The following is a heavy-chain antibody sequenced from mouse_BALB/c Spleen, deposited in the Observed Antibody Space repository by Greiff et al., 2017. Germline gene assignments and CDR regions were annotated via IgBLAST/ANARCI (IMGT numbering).Heavy chain of an antibody. D-gene: IGHD1-1*01. Sequence: EVQLQQSGPELVKPGASVKMSCKASGYTFTDYYMDWVKQSHGESFEWIGRVNPYNGGTSYNQKFKGKATLTVDKSSSTAYMELNSLTSEDSAVYYCASGYYGSSSYWGQGTTLTVSS. CDR3: ASGYYGSSSY. V-gene: IGHV1-19*01. CDR2: VNPYNGGT. J-gene: IGHJ2*01. CDR1: GYTFTDYY.